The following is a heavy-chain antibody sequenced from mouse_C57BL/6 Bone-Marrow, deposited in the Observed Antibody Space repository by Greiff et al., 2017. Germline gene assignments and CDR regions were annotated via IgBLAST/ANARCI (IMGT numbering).Heavy chain of an antibody. Sequence: QVQLKQSGAELVKPGASVKLSCKASGYTFTSYWMHWVEQRPGQGLEWIGMIHPNSGSTNYNEKFKSKATLTVDKSSRTAYMQHSSLTSEDSAVYYCVPWDLFAYWGQGTLVTVSA. CDR2: IHPNSGST. V-gene: IGHV1-64*01. CDR3: VPWDLFAY. CDR1: GYTFTSYW. J-gene: IGHJ3*01. D-gene: IGHD4-1*01.